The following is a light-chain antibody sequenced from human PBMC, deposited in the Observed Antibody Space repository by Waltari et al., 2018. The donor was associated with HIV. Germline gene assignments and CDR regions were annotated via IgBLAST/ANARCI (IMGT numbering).Light chain of an antibody. CDR3: QQYGTSSWS. CDR1: QSVSSSS. Sequence: EIVLTQSPGTLSLSQGDTATLSCRASQSVSSSSLAWYQQKPGQAPSLLIYAASNRVTGIPDRFSGSGSGTDFTLTISRLEPEDFAVYYCQQYGTSSWSFGQGTKVEIK. V-gene: IGKV3-20*01. CDR2: AAS. J-gene: IGKJ1*01.